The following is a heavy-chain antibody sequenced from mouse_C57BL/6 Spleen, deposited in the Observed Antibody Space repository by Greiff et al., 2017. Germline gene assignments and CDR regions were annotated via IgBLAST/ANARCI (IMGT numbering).Heavy chain of an antibody. Sequence: QVQLQQSGAELATPGASVKLSCKASGYTFTSYWMHWVKQRPGQGLEWIGYINPSSGYTKYNQKFKDKATLTADKSSSTAYMQLSSLTYEDSAVYYCARGDPITTVVADYAMDYWGQGTSVTVSS. CDR3: ARGDPITTVVADYAMDY. J-gene: IGHJ4*01. CDR1: GYTFTSYW. CDR2: INPSSGYT. V-gene: IGHV1-7*01. D-gene: IGHD1-1*01.